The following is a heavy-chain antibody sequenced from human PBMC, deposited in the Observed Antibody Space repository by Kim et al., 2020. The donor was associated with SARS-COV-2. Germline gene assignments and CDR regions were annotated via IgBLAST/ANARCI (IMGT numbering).Heavy chain of an antibody. Sequence: GGSLRLSCAASGFTFSSYVMSWVRQAPGKGMEWVSAISGSGGSTYYADSVKGRFTISRDSSKNTLYLQMNSLTAEDTVVYYCAKDPWFGELLFNWFDPWGQGTRVTVSS. V-gene: IGHV3-23*01. J-gene: IGHJ5*02. CDR2: ISGSGGST. D-gene: IGHD3-10*01. CDR3: AKDPWFGELLFNWFDP. CDR1: GFTFSSYV.